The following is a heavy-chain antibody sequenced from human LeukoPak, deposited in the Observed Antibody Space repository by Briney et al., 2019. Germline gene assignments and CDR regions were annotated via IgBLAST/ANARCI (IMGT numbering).Heavy chain of an antibody. CDR2: ISGSGGST. J-gene: IGHJ4*02. V-gene: IGHV3-23*01. D-gene: IGHD3-10*01. CDR3: AKDRGTMVRGVMIY. CDR1: GFTFSSYA. Sequence: GGSLRLSCAASGFTFSSYAMSWARQAPGKGLEWVSAISGSGGSTYYADSVKGRFTISRDSSKNTLYLQMNSLRAEDTAVYYCAKDRGTMVRGVMIYWGQGTLVTVSS.